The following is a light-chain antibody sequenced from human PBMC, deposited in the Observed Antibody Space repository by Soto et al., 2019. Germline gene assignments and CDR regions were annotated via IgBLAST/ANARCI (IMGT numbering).Light chain of an antibody. CDR1: QSVSSN. CDR3: QQCSWHPFTVT. V-gene: IGKV3-15*01. CDR2: DAS. Sequence: EIVMTQSPATLSVSPGERATLSCRASQSVSSNLAWYQQKPGQAPRLLIYDASTRATGIPARVSGSGSGTEYTLTLSSLQSEDSAVYYCQQCSWHPFTVTFGGGTKVEIK. J-gene: IGKJ4*01.